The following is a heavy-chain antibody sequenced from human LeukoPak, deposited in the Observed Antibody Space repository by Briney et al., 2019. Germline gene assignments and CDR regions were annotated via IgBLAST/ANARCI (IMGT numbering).Heavy chain of an antibody. V-gene: IGHV1-46*01. CDR1: GYTFTSYY. D-gene: IGHD2-21*02. J-gene: IGHJ3*02. CDR3: AISGYCGGDCYAFDI. Sequence: ASVKVSCKASGYTFTSYYMHWVRQAPGQGLAWMGIINPSGGSTSYAQKFQGRVTMTRDTSTSTVYMELSSLRSEDTAVYYCAISGYCGGDCYAFDIWGQGTMVTVSS. CDR2: INPSGGST.